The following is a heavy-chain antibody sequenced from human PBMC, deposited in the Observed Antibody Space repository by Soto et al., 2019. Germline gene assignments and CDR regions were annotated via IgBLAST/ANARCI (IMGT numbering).Heavy chain of an antibody. CDR1: GYTLTELS. CDR2: FDPEDGET. J-gene: IGHJ6*02. Sequence: ASVKVSCKVSGYTLTELSMHWVRQAPGKGLVWMGGFDPEDGETIYAQKFQGRVTMTEDTSTDTAYMELSSLRSEDTAVYYCVRDSTYYYDSSGYRYYYYGMDVWGQGTTVTVSS. D-gene: IGHD3-22*01. CDR3: VRDSTYYYDSSGYRYYYYGMDV. V-gene: IGHV1-24*01.